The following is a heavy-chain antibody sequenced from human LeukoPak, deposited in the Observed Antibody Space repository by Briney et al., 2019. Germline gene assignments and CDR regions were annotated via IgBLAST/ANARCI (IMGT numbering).Heavy chain of an antibody. J-gene: IGHJ4*02. CDR2: ISYDGNNK. D-gene: IGHD6-19*01. Sequence: GGSPRLSCAASGFTFSSYAMHWVRQAPGKGLEWVAVISYDGNNKYYADSVKGRFTISRDNSKNTLYLQMSSLRVEDTAVYYCASSCSGWIYFDYWGQGTLVTVSS. CDR3: ASSCSGWIYFDY. CDR1: GFTFSSYA. V-gene: IGHV3-30*15.